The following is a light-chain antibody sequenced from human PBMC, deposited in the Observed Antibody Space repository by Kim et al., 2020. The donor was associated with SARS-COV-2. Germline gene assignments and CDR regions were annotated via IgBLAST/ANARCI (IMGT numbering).Light chain of an antibody. CDR1: QSINTW. J-gene: IGKJ4*01. CDR2: EAS. V-gene: IGKV1-5*03. Sequence: ASVGDRVTITCRASQSINTWLAWYQQKPGKAPKLLIYEASSLKSGVPSRFSGSGSGTEFTLTISSLQPDDFATYYCQQYNSYSVTFGGGTKVDIK. CDR3: QQYNSYSVT.